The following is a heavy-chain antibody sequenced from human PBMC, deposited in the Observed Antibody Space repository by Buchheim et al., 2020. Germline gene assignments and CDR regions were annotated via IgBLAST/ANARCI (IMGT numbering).Heavy chain of an antibody. Sequence: EVQLVESGGGLVQPGGSLRLSCAASGFTFSSYSMNWVRQAPGKGLEWVLYISSSSSTIYYADSVKGRFTISSDNAQNSLSLQMNSLRAEDTAVYYCARADSSGYYYPEYFQHWGQGTL. V-gene: IGHV3-48*04. D-gene: IGHD3-22*01. CDR3: ARADSSGYYYPEYFQH. CDR2: ISSSSSTI. CDR1: GFTFSSYS. J-gene: IGHJ1*01.